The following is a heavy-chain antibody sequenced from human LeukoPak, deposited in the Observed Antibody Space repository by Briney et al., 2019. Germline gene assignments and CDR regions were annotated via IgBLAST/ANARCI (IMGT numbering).Heavy chain of an antibody. J-gene: IGHJ6*02. D-gene: IGHD2-2*01. CDR3: ATDHCTRTNCYEDYYHGMDV. V-gene: IGHV1-2*02. CDR1: EDTFTGYY. CDR2: VNPNNGVT. Sequence: ASVKVSCKASEDTFTGYYIHWVRQAPGQGLEWMGWVNPNNGVTEYAQEFQGRVTMTRDTSLSTAYVELSRLRSDDTAVYYCATDHCTRTNCYEDYYHGMDVWGQGTTVTVSS.